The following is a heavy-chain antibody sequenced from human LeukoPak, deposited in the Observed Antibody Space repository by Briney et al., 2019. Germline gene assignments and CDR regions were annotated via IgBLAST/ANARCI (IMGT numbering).Heavy chain of an antibody. Sequence: GGSLRLSCAASGFTFSRCAMGWVRQIPGKGLEWVAGIGGSDGKTYYADPVKGRFNISRDNSKNSLYLQLNSLRSDDTAIYYCVKDANYFDSGSYMVPFDFWGQGTLVTVSS. V-gene: IGHV3-23*01. D-gene: IGHD3-22*01. CDR2: IGGSDGKT. J-gene: IGHJ4*02. CDR1: GFTFSRCA. CDR3: VKDANYFDSGSYMVPFDF.